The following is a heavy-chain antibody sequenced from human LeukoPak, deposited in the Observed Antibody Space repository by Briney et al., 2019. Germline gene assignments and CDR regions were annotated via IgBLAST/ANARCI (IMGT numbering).Heavy chain of an antibody. Sequence: GGSLRLSCAASGFTFTSYVMSWVRQAPGKGLEWVSTISGSGGSTYYADSVKGRFTISRDNSKNTLYLQMNSLRAEDTAVYYCAKYRSGTVPNFDYWGQGTLVTVSS. J-gene: IGHJ4*02. CDR3: AKYRSGTVPNFDY. V-gene: IGHV3-23*01. CDR2: ISGSGGST. CDR1: GFTFTSYV. D-gene: IGHD6-13*01.